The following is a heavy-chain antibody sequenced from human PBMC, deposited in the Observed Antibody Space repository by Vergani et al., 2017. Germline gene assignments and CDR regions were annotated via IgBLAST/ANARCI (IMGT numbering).Heavy chain of an antibody. D-gene: IGHD3-10*01. CDR3: AREKTVLLWFGEYGMDV. J-gene: IGHJ6*02. V-gene: IGHV4-61*02. Sequence: QVQLQESGPGLVKPSQTLSLTCTVSGGSISSGSYYWSWIRQPAGKGLEWIGRIYTSGRTNYNPSLKSRVTISVDTSKNQFSLKLSSVTAADTAVYYCAREKTVLLWFGEYGMDVWGQGTTVTVSS. CDR1: GGSISSGSYY. CDR2: IYTSGRT.